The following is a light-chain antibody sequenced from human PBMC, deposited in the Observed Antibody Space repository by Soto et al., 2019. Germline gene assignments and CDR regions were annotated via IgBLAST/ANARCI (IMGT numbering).Light chain of an antibody. CDR3: QTRDTSTVL. Sequence: SSELTQPPSLSVSPGQTASITCSGVKLGDKFACWYQQRSGQSPVLVIYQDTKRPSGIPERFSGSNSGNTATLTISGTQAMDEADYYCQTRDTSTVLFGGGTKLTVL. V-gene: IGLV3-1*01. J-gene: IGLJ3*02. CDR1: KLGDKF. CDR2: QDT.